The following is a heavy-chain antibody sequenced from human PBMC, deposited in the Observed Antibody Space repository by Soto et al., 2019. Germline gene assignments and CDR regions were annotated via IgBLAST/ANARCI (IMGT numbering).Heavy chain of an antibody. Sequence: EGQLVESGGGLVQPGGSLRLSCAASGFTFSSFEMNWVRQAPGKGLECVSYISSSGSTKYYADSVQGRFTISRDNAKNSLFLQLTSLRPEDTAVYYCAREGPADGLDIWGQGTMVTVSS. CDR3: AREGPADGLDI. J-gene: IGHJ3*02. CDR2: ISSSGSTK. CDR1: GFTFSSFE. V-gene: IGHV3-48*03.